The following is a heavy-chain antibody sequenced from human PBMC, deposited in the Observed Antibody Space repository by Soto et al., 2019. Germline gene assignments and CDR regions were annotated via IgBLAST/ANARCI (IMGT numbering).Heavy chain of an antibody. J-gene: IGHJ4*02. CDR3: ARGGGYDFWSGYPFDY. Sequence: QVQLVESGGGVVQPGRSLRLSCAASGFTFRNYAMHWVHQAPGKGLEWVAVISYDGSNKYYADSVKGRFTISRDNSKNTLYLQMNSLRAEDTAVYYCARGGGYDFWSGYPFDYWGQGTLVTVSS. V-gene: IGHV3-30-3*01. CDR1: GFTFRNYA. CDR2: ISYDGSNK. D-gene: IGHD3-3*01.